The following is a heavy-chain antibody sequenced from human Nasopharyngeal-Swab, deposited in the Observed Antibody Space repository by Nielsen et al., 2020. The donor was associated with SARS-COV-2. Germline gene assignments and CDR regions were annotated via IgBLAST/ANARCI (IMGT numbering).Heavy chain of an antibody. D-gene: IGHD3-10*01. V-gene: IGHV3-49*04. J-gene: IGHJ6*02. CDR3: TRDFSWGVLSHYYGLDI. CDR1: GFSFGDYA. CDR2: VRSYAYGGTG. Sequence: GRSLKISCRTSGFSFGDYAVSWVRQAPGTGLEWLGFVRSYAYGGTGRYAASVQGRFTMSRDDSEGTAYLQMDSLKVEDTGVYYCTRDFSWGVLSHYYGLDIWGQGTTVTVSS.